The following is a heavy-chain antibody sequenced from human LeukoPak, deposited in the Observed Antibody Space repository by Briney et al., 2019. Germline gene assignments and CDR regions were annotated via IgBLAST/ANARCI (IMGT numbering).Heavy chain of an antibody. CDR1: GFTFSSYG. CDR2: ISYDENHK. J-gene: IGHJ4*02. CDR3: AKDRIDY. Sequence: GGSLRLSCAASGFTFSSYGMHWVRQAPGKGLEWVAVISYDENHKFYEDSVKGRFTISRDNSKNTLYLQMNSLRTEDTAVYYCAKDRIDYWGQGTLVTVSS. V-gene: IGHV3-30*18.